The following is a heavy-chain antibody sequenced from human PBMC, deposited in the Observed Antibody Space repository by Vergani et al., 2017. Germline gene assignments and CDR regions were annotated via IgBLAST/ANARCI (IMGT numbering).Heavy chain of an antibody. CDR1: GGSFSGYY. J-gene: IGHJ6*03. Sequence: QVQLQQWGAGLLKPSETLSLTCAVYGGSFSGYYWSWIRQPPGKGLEWIGEINHSGSTNYNPSLKSRVTILVDTSKNKCSLKLSSVTAADTAVYYCARSTTVTTFYYYYYMDVWGKGTTVTVSS. D-gene: IGHD4-11*01. V-gene: IGHV4-34*01. CDR2: INHSGST. CDR3: ARSTTVTTFYYYYYMDV.